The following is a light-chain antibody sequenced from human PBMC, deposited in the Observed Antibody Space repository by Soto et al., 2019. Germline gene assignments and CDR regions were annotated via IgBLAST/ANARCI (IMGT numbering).Light chain of an antibody. Sequence: QSALTQPASVSGSPGQSITVSCTGTSSDIGSYNYVSWYQHHPGKVPKLLIYKTNQRPSGVPDRFSGSKSGTSASLAISELRTEDEADYYCAAWDDGLHSYVFGTGTKVTVL. CDR3: AAWDDGLHSYV. CDR1: SSDIGSYNY. V-gene: IGLV2-14*01. CDR2: KTN. J-gene: IGLJ1*01.